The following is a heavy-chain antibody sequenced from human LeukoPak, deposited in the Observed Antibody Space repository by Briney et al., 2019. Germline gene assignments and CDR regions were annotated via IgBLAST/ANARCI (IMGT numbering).Heavy chain of an antibody. D-gene: IGHD3-10*01. CDR3: ARAGEGFDT. CDR2: IWYDASSK. V-gene: IGHV3-33*01. J-gene: IGHJ3*02. CDR1: GFTFSNYG. Sequence: GGSLRLSCAASGFTFSNYGMHWVRQAPGKGLEWVAVIWYDASSKYYGDSVKGRFTISRDNSKNTLYLQMSSLRAEDTAIYYCARAGEGFDTWGQGTKVTVSS.